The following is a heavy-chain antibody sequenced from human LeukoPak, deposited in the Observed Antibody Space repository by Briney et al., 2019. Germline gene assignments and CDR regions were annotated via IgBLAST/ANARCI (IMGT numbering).Heavy chain of an antibody. D-gene: IGHD3-3*01. CDR1: GYTFTSYD. V-gene: IGHV1-8*01. Sequence: ASVKVPCKASGYTFTSYDINWVRQATGQGLEWMGWMNPNSGNTGYAQKFQGRVAMTRNTSISTAYMELSSLRSEDTAVYYCARGSLYDFWSGYQGYYYGTDVWGQGTTVTVSS. CDR3: ARGSLYDFWSGYQGYYYGTDV. J-gene: IGHJ6*02. CDR2: MNPNSGNT.